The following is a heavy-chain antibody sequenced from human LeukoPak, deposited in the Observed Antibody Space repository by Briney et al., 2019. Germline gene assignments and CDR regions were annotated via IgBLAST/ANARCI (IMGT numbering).Heavy chain of an antibody. Sequence: GASVKVSCKASGGTFSSYAISWVRQAPGQGLEWMGGIIPIFGTANYAQTFQGRVTITADESTSTAYMELSSLRSEDTAVYYCAREAGYSSSWFAPWGQGTLVTVSS. CDR3: AREAGYSSSWFAP. J-gene: IGHJ5*02. CDR1: GGTFSSYA. V-gene: IGHV1-69*13. CDR2: IIPIFGTA. D-gene: IGHD6-13*01.